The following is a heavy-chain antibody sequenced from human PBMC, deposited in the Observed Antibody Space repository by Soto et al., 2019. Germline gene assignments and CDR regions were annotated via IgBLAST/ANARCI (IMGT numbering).Heavy chain of an antibody. J-gene: IGHJ4*02. CDR2: INHSGST. CDR1: GGSFSGYY. V-gene: IGHV4-34*01. D-gene: IGHD6-6*01. CDR3: ARSSIEPRVFMYPFDY. Sequence: PSETLSLTCAVYGGSFSGYYWSWIRQPLGKGLEWIGEINHSGSTNYNPSLKSRLTISVDTSKNQSSLSLNSVTAADTAVYYCARSSIEPRVFMYPFDYWGQGTLVTVSS.